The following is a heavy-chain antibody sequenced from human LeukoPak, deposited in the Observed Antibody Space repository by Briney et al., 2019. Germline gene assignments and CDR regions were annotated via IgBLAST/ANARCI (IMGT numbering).Heavy chain of an antibody. Sequence: PSETLSLTCAVYGGSFSSYYWSWIRQPPGKGLEWIGEINHSGSTNYKPSLKSRVTISLDKSKNHFSLNLSSVTAADTALYYCASSDGLPPRSDSSYDVFDYWGQGTLVTVSS. J-gene: IGHJ4*02. CDR2: INHSGST. CDR3: ASSDGLPPRSDSSYDVFDY. V-gene: IGHV4-34*01. CDR1: GGSFSSYY. D-gene: IGHD5-12*01.